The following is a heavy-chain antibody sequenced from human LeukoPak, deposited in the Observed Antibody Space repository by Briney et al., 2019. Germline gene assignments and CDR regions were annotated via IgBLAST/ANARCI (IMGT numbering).Heavy chain of an antibody. Sequence: AETLSLTCAVAGGSISSSNWWSWVRQPPGKGLEWIGEIYHSGSTNYNPSLKSRVTISVDTSKNQFSLKLSSVTAADTAVYYCARVGRVWFGELLRNYFDYWGQGTLVTVSS. CDR1: GGSISSSNW. J-gene: IGHJ4*02. V-gene: IGHV4-4*02. CDR3: ARVGRVWFGELLRNYFDY. D-gene: IGHD3-10*01. CDR2: IYHSGST.